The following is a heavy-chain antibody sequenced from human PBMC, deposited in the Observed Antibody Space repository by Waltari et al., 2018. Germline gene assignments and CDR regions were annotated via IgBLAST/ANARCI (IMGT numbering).Heavy chain of an antibody. D-gene: IGHD3-9*01. V-gene: IGHV4-61*09. J-gene: IGHJ5*02. CDR3: ARGGFDYEGLAGWFDP. CDR2: IYTSGST. CDR1: GGSISSGSYY. Sequence: QVQLQESGPGLVKPSQTLSLTCTVSGGSISSGSYYWSWIRQPAGKGLEWIGYIYTSGSTNYNPSLKSRVTISVDTSKNQFSLKLSSVTAADTAVYYCARGGFDYEGLAGWFDPWGQGTLVTVSS.